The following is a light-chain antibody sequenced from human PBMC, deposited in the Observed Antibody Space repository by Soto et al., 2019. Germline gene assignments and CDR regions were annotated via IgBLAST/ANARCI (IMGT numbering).Light chain of an antibody. Sequence: QPVLTQPASVSGSPGQSITISCTGTSSDVGSYNLVSWYQVYPGKAPKVIIYEASKRPSGVSDRFSGSKSGNTASLTISDLQAEDEALYYCCSYAGSVTVPFGGGTKLTVL. CDR1: SSDVGSYNL. J-gene: IGLJ2*01. V-gene: IGLV2-23*02. CDR2: EAS. CDR3: CSYAGSVTVP.